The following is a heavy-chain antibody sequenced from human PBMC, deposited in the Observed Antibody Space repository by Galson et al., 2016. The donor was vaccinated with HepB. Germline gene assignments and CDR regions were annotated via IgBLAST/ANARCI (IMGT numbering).Heavy chain of an antibody. J-gene: IGHJ4*02. D-gene: IGHD3-10*01. CDR1: GFTLSNSA. CDR3: AREIPSRGKSDY. CDR2: ITHTTYTI. V-gene: IGHV3-48*02. Sequence: SLRLSCAASGFTLSNSAMSWVRQAPGKGLEWVSHITHTTYTIYYADSVKGRFTISRDNAKNSLYLQMNSLRDEDTAVYYCAREIPSRGKSDYWGQGTLVTVSS.